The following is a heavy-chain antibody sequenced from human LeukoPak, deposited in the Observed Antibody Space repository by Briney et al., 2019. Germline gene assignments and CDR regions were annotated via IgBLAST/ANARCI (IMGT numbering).Heavy chain of an antibody. D-gene: IGHD3-22*01. CDR2: IYTSGST. CDR1: GGSISSYY. Sequence: SETLSLTCTVSGGSISSYYWSWIRQPPGKGLEWIGYIYTSGSTNYNPPLKSRVTISVDTSKNQFSLKLSSVTAADTAVYYCARRKTYYYDSSGYFLDWFDPWGQGTLVTVSS. V-gene: IGHV4-4*09. J-gene: IGHJ5*02. CDR3: ARRKTYYYDSSGYFLDWFDP.